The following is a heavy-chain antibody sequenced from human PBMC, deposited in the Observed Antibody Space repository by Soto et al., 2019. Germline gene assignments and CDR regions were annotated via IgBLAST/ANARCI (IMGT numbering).Heavy chain of an antibody. CDR2: IGPESGAT. Sequence: ASVKVSCKASGYTFTGHYIHWVRQAPEQGPEWMGEIGPESGATRYAQRFQGRVTMTRDMSITTVYMELNNLSPDDTAVYYCARDGERDTGLNFYYYLHGMDAWGQGTRVTVSS. J-gene: IGHJ6*02. CDR3: ARDGERDTGLNFYYYLHGMDA. CDR1: GYTFTGHY. V-gene: IGHV1-2*02. D-gene: IGHD1-1*01.